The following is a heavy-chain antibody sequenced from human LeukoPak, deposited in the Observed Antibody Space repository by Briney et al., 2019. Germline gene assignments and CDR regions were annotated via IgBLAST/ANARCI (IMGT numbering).Heavy chain of an antibody. CDR1: GFTFSDYY. CDR3: VKFPDPATD. CDR2: ISSNGGST. V-gene: IGHV3-64D*06. J-gene: IGHJ4*02. D-gene: IGHD1-14*01. Sequence: GGSLRLSCAASGFTFSDYYMSWIRQAPGKGLEYVSAISSNGGSTYYADSVKGRFTISRDNSKNTLYLQMSSLRAEDTAVYYCVKFPDPATDWGQGTLVTVSS.